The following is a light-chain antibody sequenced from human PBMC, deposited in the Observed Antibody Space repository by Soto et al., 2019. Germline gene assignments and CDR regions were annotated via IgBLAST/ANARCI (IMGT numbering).Light chain of an antibody. CDR2: DAS. J-gene: IGKJ5*01. Sequence: DIEMTQSPSTLSATVGDTFTVXXRASQSVSGWLAWYQQKPGEAPKLLXHDASALPRGVPSRFSGSGSGTKFTLTIASLQPDDFATYFCQQYNSFSLITFGQGTRLEIK. CDR3: QQYNSFSLIT. V-gene: IGKV1-5*01. CDR1: QSVSGW.